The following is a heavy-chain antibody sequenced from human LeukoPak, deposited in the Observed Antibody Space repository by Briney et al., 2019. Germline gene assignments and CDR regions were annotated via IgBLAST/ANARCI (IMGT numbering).Heavy chain of an antibody. CDR3: ARGRGGSSSYYYFDY. V-gene: IGHV4-34*01. Sequence: SETLSLTCTVYGGSFSEYYWNWIRQPPGKELEWIGEINQSGSTNLNPSLKSRVTMAVDASKNQFSLKLSSVTAADTSVYYCARGRGGSSSYYYFDYWGQGTLVTVSS. CDR1: GGSFSEYY. D-gene: IGHD6-13*01. CDR2: INQSGST. J-gene: IGHJ4*02.